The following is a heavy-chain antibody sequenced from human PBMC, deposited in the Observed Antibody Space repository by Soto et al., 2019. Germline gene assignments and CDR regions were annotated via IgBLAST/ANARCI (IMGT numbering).Heavy chain of an antibody. CDR2: VRGNGDPP. J-gene: IGHJ4*02. Sequence: XESLLLSCSASGFTFSSYAMHWVRQAPGKGLEYVSGVRGNGDPPFYADSVKGRFTISRDNSKNTLYLQMSSLSADDTAVYYCVKSRGGNNFDFFDWGQGALVTVSS. CDR1: GFTFSSYA. D-gene: IGHD5-12*01. CDR3: VKSRGGNNFDFFD. V-gene: IGHV3-64D*06.